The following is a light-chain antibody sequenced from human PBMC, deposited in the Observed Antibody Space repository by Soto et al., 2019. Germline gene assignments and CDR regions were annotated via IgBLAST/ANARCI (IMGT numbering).Light chain of an antibody. V-gene: IGLV2-8*01. CDR1: SRDVGGHNY. CDR2: KVS. CDR3: SSYAGSNTHV. J-gene: IGLJ1*01. Sequence: QSVLTQPPSASGSPGQSVTISCTGTSRDVGGHNYVSWYQQHPGKAPKLIIRKVSKRPSGVPDRFSGSKSGNTASLTVSGLQAEDEADYYCSSYAGSNTHVFGTGTKLTVL.